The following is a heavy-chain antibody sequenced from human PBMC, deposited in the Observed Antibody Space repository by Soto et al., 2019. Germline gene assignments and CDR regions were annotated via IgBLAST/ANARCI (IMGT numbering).Heavy chain of an antibody. CDR2: IYYSGST. J-gene: IGHJ6*03. CDR3: ARLGGPYGSGSYYPTYYYYYMAV. V-gene: IGHV4-39*01. D-gene: IGHD3-10*01. Sequence: SQTMSLPNTVSGGNISSISYYWGWIRKPPGKGLEWIGSIYYSGSTYYNPSLKSRVTISVDTSKNQLSLRLSSVTAAETAVYYCARLGGPYGSGSYYPTYYYYYMAVWGKGTTVTVSS. CDR1: GGNISSISYY.